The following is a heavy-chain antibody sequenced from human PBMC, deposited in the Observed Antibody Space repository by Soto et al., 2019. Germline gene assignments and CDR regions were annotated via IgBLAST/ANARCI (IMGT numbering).Heavy chain of an antibody. D-gene: IGHD4-17*01. Sequence: EVQLLESGGGFVQPGGSLRFSCVTSGFTFTSYAMTWVRQAPGKGLEWISTLTVGGDTTYYANSVKGRFTISRDSSKNTLYLQMNSLRDEDTALYYCANTTPYGAVEYFQHWGQGTLVTVSS. V-gene: IGHV3-23*01. CDR1: GFTFTSYA. J-gene: IGHJ1*01. CDR3: ANTTPYGAVEYFQH. CDR2: LTVGGDTT.